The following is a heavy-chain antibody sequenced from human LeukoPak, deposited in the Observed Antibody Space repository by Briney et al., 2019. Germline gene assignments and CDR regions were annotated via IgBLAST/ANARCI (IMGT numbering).Heavy chain of an antibody. CDR2: IYTSGST. D-gene: IGHD6-19*01. J-gene: IGHJ4*02. CDR1: GGSISSYY. Sequence: SETLSLTCTVSGGSISSYYWGWIRQPVGKGLEWIGRIYTSGSTNYNPSLKSRVTMSVDTSKNQFSLKLSSVTAADTAVYYCALSSGWYSSRWSQGTLVTVSS. CDR3: ALSSGWYSSR. V-gene: IGHV4-4*07.